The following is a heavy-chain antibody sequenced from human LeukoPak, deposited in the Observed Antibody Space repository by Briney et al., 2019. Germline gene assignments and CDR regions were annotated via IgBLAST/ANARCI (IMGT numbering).Heavy chain of an antibody. J-gene: IGHJ5*02. CDR1: GFTFSSYA. Sequence: GGSLRLSCAASGFTFSSYAMSWVRQAPGKGLEWVSAISGSGGSTYYADSVKGRFTISRDNSKNTLYLQMNSLRAEDTAEYYCAKSMEDYDFWSGYSWGQGTLVTVSS. D-gene: IGHD3-3*01. V-gene: IGHV3-23*01. CDR3: AKSMEDYDFWSGYS. CDR2: ISGSGGST.